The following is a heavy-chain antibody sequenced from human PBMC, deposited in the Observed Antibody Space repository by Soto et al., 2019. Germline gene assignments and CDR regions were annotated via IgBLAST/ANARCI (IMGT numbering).Heavy chain of an antibody. Sequence: GGSLRLSCAASGFTVSSNYMSWVRQAPGKGLEWVSVIYSGGSTYYADSVKGRFTISRDNSKNTLYLQMNSLRAEDTAVYYCARGASSSWYDWFDPWGQGTLVTVSS. CDR1: GFTVSSNY. CDR3: ARGASSSWYDWFDP. CDR2: IYSGGST. V-gene: IGHV3-53*01. D-gene: IGHD6-13*01. J-gene: IGHJ5*02.